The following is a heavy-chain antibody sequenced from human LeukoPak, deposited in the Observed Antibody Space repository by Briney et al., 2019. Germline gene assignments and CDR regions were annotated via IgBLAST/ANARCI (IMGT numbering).Heavy chain of an antibody. CDR3: ARGYSYGSNHDHFDY. Sequence: SQTLSLTCTVSGGSISIGDYYWSWIRQPPGKGLEWIGYIYYSGSTYYNPSLKSRVTISVDTSKNQFSLKLSSVTAADTAVYYCARGYSYGSNHDHFDYWGQGTLVTVSS. CDR2: IYYSGST. V-gene: IGHV4-30-4*08. D-gene: IGHD5-18*01. J-gene: IGHJ4*02. CDR1: GGSISIGDYY.